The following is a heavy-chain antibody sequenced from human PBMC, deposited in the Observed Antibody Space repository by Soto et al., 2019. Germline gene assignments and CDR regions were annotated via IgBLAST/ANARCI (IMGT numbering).Heavy chain of an antibody. Sequence: QVQLVQSGAEVKKPGSSVKVSCKASGGIFGSYVFTWVRQGPGQGLEWMGGIIPMFGRPNYAQKFQGRVTITADESTSTAYMELSSLRSEDTAVFYCARDLGSGYDPGDYWGQGTLVTVSS. J-gene: IGHJ4*02. V-gene: IGHV1-69*12. D-gene: IGHD5-12*01. CDR3: ARDLGSGYDPGDY. CDR1: GGIFGSYV. CDR2: IIPMFGRP.